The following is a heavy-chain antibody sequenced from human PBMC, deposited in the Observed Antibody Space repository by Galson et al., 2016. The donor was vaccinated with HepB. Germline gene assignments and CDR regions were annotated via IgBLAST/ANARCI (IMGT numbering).Heavy chain of an antibody. V-gene: IGHV4-30-2*03. CDR3: ATPYVWGGFWGDY. CDR2: IFYGGNT. CDR1: RVSITTDGYA. D-gene: IGHD3-16*01. J-gene: IGHJ4*02. Sequence: TLSLTCAVSRVSITTDGYAWTWIRQAPGKGLEWIGYIFYGGNTYYKTSLKSRVTVSVDTSKNQFSLKLNSVTAADTAVYYCATPYVWGGFWGDYWGRGTLVTVSS.